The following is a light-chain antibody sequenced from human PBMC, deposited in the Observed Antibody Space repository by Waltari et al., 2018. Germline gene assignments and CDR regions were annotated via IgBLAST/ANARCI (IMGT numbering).Light chain of an antibody. V-gene: IGKV4-1*01. CDR3: QQYFGLPYT. CDR1: QKLLYNSNNKNY. Sequence: DIVMHQSPDSLALSLGGRSSITCRASQKLLYNSNNKNYLAWFQWEPGQPPKLLIYWASYRGTGVPDRFSGSGSGTDVALTISRLQAEDVAVYYGQQYFGLPYTVGGGTEVEI. J-gene: IGKJ4*01. CDR2: WAS.